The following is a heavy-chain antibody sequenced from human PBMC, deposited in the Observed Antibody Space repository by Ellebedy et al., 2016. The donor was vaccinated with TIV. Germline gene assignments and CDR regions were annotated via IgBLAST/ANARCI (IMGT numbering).Heavy chain of an antibody. Sequence: GESLKISCAASGFSFSTYGMHWVRQAPGKGLEWVSTISHTGSRTYYANSVEGRFIISRDNSKRTLYLQMNSRRVEDTAVYYCAGEVGSRQINSWGQGTQVTVSS. CDR2: ISHTGSRT. D-gene: IGHD1-26*01. J-gene: IGHJ4*02. CDR1: GFSFSTYG. V-gene: IGHV3-23*01. CDR3: AGEVGSRQINS.